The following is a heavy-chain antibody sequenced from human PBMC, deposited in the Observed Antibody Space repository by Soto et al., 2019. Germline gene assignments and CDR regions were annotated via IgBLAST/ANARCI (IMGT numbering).Heavy chain of an antibody. CDR1: GFTFSSYA. V-gene: IGHV3-23*01. CDR3: AKFGVSSGYYTSHFDY. CDR2: ISGSGGST. J-gene: IGHJ4*02. D-gene: IGHD3-3*01. Sequence: EVQLLESGGGLVQPGGSLRLSCAASGFTFSSYAMSWVRQAPGKGLEWVSAISGSGGSTYYADSVKGRFTISRDNSKNTRYLEMDRLGGEDTGVYYCAKFGVSSGYYTSHFDYWGQGTLVTVSS.